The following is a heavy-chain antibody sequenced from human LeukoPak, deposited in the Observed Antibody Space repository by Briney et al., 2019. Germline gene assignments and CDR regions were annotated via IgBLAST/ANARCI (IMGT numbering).Heavy chain of an antibody. J-gene: IGHJ4*02. CDR3: ARDRYDSSHYYHY. CDR2: ISSSSSYT. CDR1: GFTFSYYS. Sequence: PGGSLRLSCAVSGFTFSYYSMNWVRQAPGKGLEWVSSISSSSSYTYYADSVKGRFTISRDNAKNSLYLQMNSLRGEDTAVYYCARDRYDSSHYYHYWGQGTLVTVSA. V-gene: IGHV3-21*01. D-gene: IGHD3-22*01.